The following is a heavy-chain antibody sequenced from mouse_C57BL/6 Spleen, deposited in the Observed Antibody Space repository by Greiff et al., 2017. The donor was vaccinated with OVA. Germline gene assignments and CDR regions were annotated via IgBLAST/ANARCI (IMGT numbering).Heavy chain of an antibody. J-gene: IGHJ1*03. Sequence: EVHLVESGGGLVKPGGSLKLSCAASGFTFSDYGMHWVRQAPEKGLEWVAYISSGSSTIYYADTVKGRFTISRDNAKNTLFLQMTSLRSEDTAMYYCARYYYGSSYSWYFDVWGTGTTVTVSS. CDR3: ARYYYGSSYSWYFDV. CDR2: ISSGSSTI. CDR1: GFTFSDYG. V-gene: IGHV5-17*01. D-gene: IGHD1-1*01.